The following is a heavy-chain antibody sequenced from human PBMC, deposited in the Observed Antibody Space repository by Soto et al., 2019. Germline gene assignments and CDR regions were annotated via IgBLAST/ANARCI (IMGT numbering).Heavy chain of an antibody. CDR3: ARESSGMGYCSGGSCYGGDY. CDR2: ISAYNGNT. D-gene: IGHD2-15*01. J-gene: IGHJ4*02. Sequence: QVPLVQSGAEVKKPGASVKVSCKASGYTFTSYGISWVRQAPGQGLEWMGWISAYNGNTNYAQKLQGRVTMTTDTSTSTAYMELRSLRSDDTAVYYCARESSGMGYCSGGSCYGGDYWGQGTLVTVSS. CDR1: GYTFTSYG. V-gene: IGHV1-18*01.